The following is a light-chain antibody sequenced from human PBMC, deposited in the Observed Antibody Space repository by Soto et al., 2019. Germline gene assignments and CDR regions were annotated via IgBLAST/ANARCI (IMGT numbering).Light chain of an antibody. V-gene: IGLV2-14*01. CDR2: DVS. J-gene: IGLJ2*01. Sequence: QSVLTQPASVSGSPGQSITISCTGTSSDVGGYNYVSWYQQHPGKAPKLMIYDVSNRPSGGSNRFSGSKSGNTASLTISGLKAEDEADYYCSSYTSSSVVFGGGTKVTVL. CDR1: SSDVGGYNY. CDR3: SSYTSSSVV.